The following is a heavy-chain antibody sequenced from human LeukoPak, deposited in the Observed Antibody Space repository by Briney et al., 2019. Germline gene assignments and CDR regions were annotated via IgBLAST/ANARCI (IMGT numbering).Heavy chain of an antibody. CDR1: GFTFSSYA. Sequence: QPGGSLRLSCAVSGFTFSSYAMSWVRQAPGKGLEWVSAISGSGGSTYYADSVKGRFTISRDNSKNTLYLQMNSLRADDTAVYFCGRSRTGYYYYYMEVWGTGTTVTVSS. J-gene: IGHJ6*03. CDR2: ISGSGGST. V-gene: IGHV3-23*01. CDR3: GRSRTGYYYYYMEV. D-gene: IGHD1-14*01.